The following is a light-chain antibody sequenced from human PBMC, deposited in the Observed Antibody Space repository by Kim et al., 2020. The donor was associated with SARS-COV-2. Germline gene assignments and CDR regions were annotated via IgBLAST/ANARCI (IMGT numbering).Light chain of an antibody. CDR2: FND. CDR1: NIETKN. Sequence: PGDTAMIVGGGDNIETKNVYWYQRRPGQAPWWGVRFNDDRTSGIRGRFAGSNSGNTATLTMASVEAGDEADYFCQVGAGTDDHPVFGGGTQLTVL. V-gene: IGLV3-21*02. CDR3: QVGAGTDDHPV. J-gene: IGLJ3*02.